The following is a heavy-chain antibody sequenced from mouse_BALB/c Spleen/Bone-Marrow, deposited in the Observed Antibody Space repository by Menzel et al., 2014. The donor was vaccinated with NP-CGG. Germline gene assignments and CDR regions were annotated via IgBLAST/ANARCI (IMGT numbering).Heavy chain of an antibody. CDR1: GYTFTTYT. J-gene: IGHJ4*01. Sequence: VQLVEFGAELARPGASVKMSCRASGYTFTTYTMHWVKQRPGQGLEWIGYINPSSGYTYYNQKFKDKATLTADKSSSAAYLQLSSLTSEDSAVYYCARVYGNYDAMDYWGQGTSVTVSS. V-gene: IGHV1-4*01. D-gene: IGHD2-1*01. CDR2: INPSSGYT. CDR3: ARVYGNYDAMDY.